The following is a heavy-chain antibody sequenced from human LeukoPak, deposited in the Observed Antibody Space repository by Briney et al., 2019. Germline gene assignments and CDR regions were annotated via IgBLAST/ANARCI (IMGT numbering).Heavy chain of an antibody. Sequence: GASVKVSCKASGYTFTSYYMHWVRQAPGQGLEWMGIINPSGGSTSYAQKFQGRVTMTRDTSTSTVYMELSSLRSEDTAAYYCARDHGGLVAARRLYNWFDPWGQGTLVTVSS. CDR1: GYTFTSYY. V-gene: IGHV1-46*01. CDR2: INPSGGST. D-gene: IGHD2-15*01. J-gene: IGHJ5*02. CDR3: ARDHGGLVAARRLYNWFDP.